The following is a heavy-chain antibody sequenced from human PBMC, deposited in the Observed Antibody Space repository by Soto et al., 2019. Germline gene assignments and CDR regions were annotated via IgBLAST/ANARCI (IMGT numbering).Heavy chain of an antibody. CDR2: ISSSSSYI. J-gene: IGHJ4*02. D-gene: IGHD3-22*01. Sequence: VGSLRLSCAASGFTFSSYSMNWVRQAPGKGLEWVSSISSSSSYIYYADSVKGRFTISRDNAKNSLYLQMNSLRAEDTAVYYCARASYYYDGSGYHGYWGQGTLVTVS. V-gene: IGHV3-21*01. CDR3: ARASYYYDGSGYHGY. CDR1: GFTFSSYS.